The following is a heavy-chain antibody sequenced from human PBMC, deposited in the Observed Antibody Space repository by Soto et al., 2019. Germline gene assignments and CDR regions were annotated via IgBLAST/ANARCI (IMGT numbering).Heavy chain of an antibody. J-gene: IGHJ6*02. CDR3: ARGSESRYCSSTSCPLYYYYGMDV. Sequence: GASVKVSCKASGYTFTGYYMHWVRQAPGQGLEWMGWINPNSGGTNYAQKFQGWVTMTRDTSISTAYMELSRLRSDDTAVYYCARGSESRYCSSTSCPLYYYYGMDVWGQGTTVTVSS. CDR1: GYTFTGYY. D-gene: IGHD2-2*01. V-gene: IGHV1-2*04. CDR2: INPNSGGT.